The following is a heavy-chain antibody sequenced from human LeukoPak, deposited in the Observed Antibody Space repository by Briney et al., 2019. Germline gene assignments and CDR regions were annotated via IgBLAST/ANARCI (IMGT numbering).Heavy chain of an antibody. CDR1: GLTFTSSA. J-gene: IGHJ3*02. D-gene: IGHD3-22*01. Sequence: SVKVSCKASGLTFTSSAVQWAPHARGQRLVWIGWIVVGRGNTNYAQKFQERVTITRDMSTSTAYMELSSLRSEDTAVYYCAADSSGYIYNDAFDIWGQGTMVTVSS. CDR2: IVVGRGNT. CDR3: AADSSGYIYNDAFDI. V-gene: IGHV1-58*01.